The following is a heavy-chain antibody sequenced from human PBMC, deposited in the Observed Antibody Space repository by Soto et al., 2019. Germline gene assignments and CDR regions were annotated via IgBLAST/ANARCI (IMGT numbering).Heavy chain of an antibody. CDR3: ARLAAVAGYAFDI. J-gene: IGHJ3*02. V-gene: IGHV4-39*01. CDR1: GGSISSSSYY. CDR2: IYYSGST. D-gene: IGHD6-19*01. Sequence: TSETLSLTCTVSGGSISSSSYYWGWIRQPPGKGLEWIGSIYYSGSTYYNPSLKSRVTISVDTSKNQFSLKLSSVTAADTAVYYCARLAAVAGYAFDIWGQGTMVTVSS.